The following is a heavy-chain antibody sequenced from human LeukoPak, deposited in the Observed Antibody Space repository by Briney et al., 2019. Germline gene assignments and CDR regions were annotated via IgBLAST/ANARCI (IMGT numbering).Heavy chain of an antibody. CDR2: INHSGSI. CDR1: GGSFSGYY. CDR3: AGHHPRNTVDF. Sequence: SETLSLTCAVYGGSFSGYYWSWIRQPPGKGLEWIGEINHSGSINYNPSLKSRVTISLDTSKNQFSLKLSSVTAADTAVYYCAGHHPRNTVDFWGQGTLVTVSS. D-gene: IGHD2/OR15-2a*01. J-gene: IGHJ4*02. V-gene: IGHV4-34*01.